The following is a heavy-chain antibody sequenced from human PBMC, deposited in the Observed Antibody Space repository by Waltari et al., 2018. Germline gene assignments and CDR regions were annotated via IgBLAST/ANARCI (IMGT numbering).Heavy chain of an antibody. J-gene: IGHJ4*02. CDR1: GFSFSGFW. CDR2: INPAVSAT. D-gene: IGHD7-27*01. V-gene: IGHV3-74*01. CDR3: TRDNWGTSDY. Sequence: EVQLVESGGGLVQPGGSLRLSCAASGFSFSGFWMHWVRQAPGKGLEWVSLINPAVSATTYADSVRGRFTISRDNAQNTLHLQMNSLRVEDTAMYYCTRDNWGTSDYWGQGTLVTVSS.